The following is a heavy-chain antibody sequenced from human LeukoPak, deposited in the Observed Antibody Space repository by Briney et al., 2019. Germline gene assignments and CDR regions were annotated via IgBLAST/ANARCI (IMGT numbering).Heavy chain of an antibody. J-gene: IGHJ4*02. V-gene: IGHV3-7*01. D-gene: IGHD6-6*01. CDR1: GFTFSSYG. Sequence: GGSLRLSCAASGFTFSSYGMHWVRQAPGKGLEWVAKIKADGGEKDHVASVKGRFTISRDNAKNSLYLQMNSLRVEDTAVYYCARGGAARPDFWGQGTLVTVSS. CDR2: IKADGGEK. CDR3: ARGGAARPDF.